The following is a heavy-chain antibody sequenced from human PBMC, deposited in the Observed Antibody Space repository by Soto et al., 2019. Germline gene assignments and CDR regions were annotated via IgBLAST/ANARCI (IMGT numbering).Heavy chain of an antibody. J-gene: IGHJ4*02. D-gene: IGHD2-2*02. CDR3: ASRYCSSTSCYTLVDFDY. CDR2: INPSGGST. V-gene: IGHV1-46*01. Sequence: ASVKVSCKASGYTFTSYYMHWVRQAPGQGLEWKGIINPSGGSTSYAQKFQGRVTMTRDTSTSTVYMELSSLRSEDTAVYYCASRYCSSTSCYTLVDFDYWGQGTLVTVSS. CDR1: GYTFTSYY.